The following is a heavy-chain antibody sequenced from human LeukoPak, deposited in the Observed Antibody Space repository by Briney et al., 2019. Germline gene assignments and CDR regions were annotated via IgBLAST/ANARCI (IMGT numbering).Heavy chain of an antibody. CDR2: IYSGGST. V-gene: IGHV3-66*01. D-gene: IGHD3-10*01. J-gene: IGHJ4*02. CDR1: GFTVSSNH. CDR3: ARDPMVWGVITGGDY. Sequence: GGSLRLSCAASGFTVSSNHMSWVRQAPGKGLEWVSVIYSGGSTYYADSVKGRFTISRDNSKNTLYLQMNSLRAEDTAGYYWARDPMVWGVITGGDYWGQGTLVTVSS.